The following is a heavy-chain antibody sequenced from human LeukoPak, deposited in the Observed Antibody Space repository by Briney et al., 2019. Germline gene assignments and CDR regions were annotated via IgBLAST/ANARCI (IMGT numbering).Heavy chain of an antibody. D-gene: IGHD6-6*01. Sequence: PSEPLSLTCTVSGGSISSYYWSWLRQPPGKGLEWVGYIYYSGSTNYNPSLKSRVTISVKTSKNQFSLKPSSVTAADTAVYDCAIEYSSSYGEYRWGQGTLVTVSS. J-gene: IGHJ4*02. CDR3: AIEYSSSYGEYR. CDR1: GGSISSYY. CDR2: IYYSGST. V-gene: IGHV4-59*12.